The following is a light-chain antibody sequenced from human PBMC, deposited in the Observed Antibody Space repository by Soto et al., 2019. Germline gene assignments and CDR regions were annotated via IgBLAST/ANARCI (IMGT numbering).Light chain of an antibody. CDR2: EGS. CDR1: SSDIGSYNL. Sequence: QSALTQPASVSGSPGQSITISCTGTSSDIGSYNLVSWYQQHPGKAPNLMIYEGSKRPSGVANRFSGSKSGNTASLTIFGLQAEDEADYYCCSYAGSSTLVVFGGGTKLTVL. CDR3: CSYAGSSTLVV. V-gene: IGLV2-23*01. J-gene: IGLJ2*01.